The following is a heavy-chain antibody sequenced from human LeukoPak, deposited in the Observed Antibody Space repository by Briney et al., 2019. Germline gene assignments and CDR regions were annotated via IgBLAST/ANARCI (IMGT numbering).Heavy chain of an antibody. Sequence: GGSLRLSCAASGFTFTSYAMSWVRRAPGKGLEWVSVISGSGGSTYYADSVKGRFTISRDNSKNTLYLQMNSLRAEDTAVYYCAKDRGAVVAARGLDYWGQGTLVTVSS. J-gene: IGHJ4*02. CDR2: ISGSGGST. CDR3: AKDRGAVVAARGLDY. V-gene: IGHV3-23*01. CDR1: GFTFTSYA. D-gene: IGHD2-2*01.